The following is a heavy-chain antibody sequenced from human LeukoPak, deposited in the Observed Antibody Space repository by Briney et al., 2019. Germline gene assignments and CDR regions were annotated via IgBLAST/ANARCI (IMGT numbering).Heavy chain of an antibody. CDR2: MNPNSGNT. CDR3: ARGSVDDYVWGSYRCPFDY. V-gene: IGHV1-8*01. D-gene: IGHD3-16*02. J-gene: IGHJ4*02. CDR1: GYTFTSYD. Sequence: ASVKVSCKASGYTFTSYDINWVRQATGQGLEWMGWMNPNSGNTGYAQKFQGRVTMTRNTSISTAYMELSSLRSEDTAVYYCARGSVDDYVWGSYRCPFDYWGQGTLVTVSS.